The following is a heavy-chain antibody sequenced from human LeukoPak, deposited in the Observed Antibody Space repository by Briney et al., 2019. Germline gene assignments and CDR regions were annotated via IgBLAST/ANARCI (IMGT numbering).Heavy chain of an antibody. V-gene: IGHV4-38-2*02. CDR1: GYSISSGYY. CDR2: IYHSGST. CDR3: ARGNYYDSGGYTYYFDY. J-gene: IGHJ4*02. D-gene: IGHD3-22*01. Sequence: SETLSLTCTVSGYSISSGYYWGWIRQPPGKGLEWIGSIYHSGSTYYNPSLKSRVTISVDTSKNQFSLKLSSVTAADTAVYYCARGNYYDSGGYTYYFDYWGQGTLVTVSS.